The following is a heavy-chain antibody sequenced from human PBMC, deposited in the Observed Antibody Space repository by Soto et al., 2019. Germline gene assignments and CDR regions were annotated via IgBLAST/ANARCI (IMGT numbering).Heavy chain of an antibody. V-gene: IGHV3-23*01. CDR3: AKDLEPLEWLLPHYYMDV. D-gene: IGHD3-3*01. CDR2: ISGSGGST. J-gene: IGHJ6*03. Sequence: DVQLLESGGGLVQPGGSLRLSCAASGLTFSSYAMSWVRQAPGKGLEWVSAISGSGGSTYYADSVKGRFTISRDNSKNTLYLQMNSLRAEDTAVYYCAKDLEPLEWLLPHYYMDVWGKGTTVTVSS. CDR1: GLTFSSYA.